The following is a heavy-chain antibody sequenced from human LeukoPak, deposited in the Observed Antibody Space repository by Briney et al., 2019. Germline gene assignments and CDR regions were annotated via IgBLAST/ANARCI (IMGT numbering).Heavy chain of an antibody. V-gene: IGHV4-59*01. CDR3: ARVGREAARRYMDV. J-gene: IGHJ6*03. D-gene: IGHD6-6*01. CDR1: GDSISSYY. Sequence: SETLSLTCTVSGDSISSYYWSWIRQPPGKGLEWIGYIYYSGSANYHPSLKSRVTISVDTSKNRFSLRLSSVTAADTAVYYCARVGREAARRYMDVWGKGTTVTVSS. CDR2: IYYSGSA.